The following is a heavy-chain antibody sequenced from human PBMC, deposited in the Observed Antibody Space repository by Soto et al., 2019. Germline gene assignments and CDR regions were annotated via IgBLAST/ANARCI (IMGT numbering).Heavy chain of an antibody. D-gene: IGHD3-22*01. CDR3: ATSYYDSSAPYYFDY. J-gene: IGHJ4*02. CDR1: GYSFTSYW. V-gene: IGHV5-51*01. CDR2: IYPGDSDT. Sequence: PGESLKISCKGSGYSFTSYWIGWVRQMPGKGLEWMGIIYPGDSDTRYSPSFQGQVTISADKSISTAYLQWSSLKASDTAMYYCATSYYDSSAPYYFDYWGQGTLVTVSS.